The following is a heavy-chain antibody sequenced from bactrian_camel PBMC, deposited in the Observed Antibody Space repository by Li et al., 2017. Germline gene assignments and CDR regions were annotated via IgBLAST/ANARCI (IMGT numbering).Heavy chain of an antibody. Sequence: HVQLVESGGGSVQAGGSLTLSCAAGRYTYKRNCMGWFRQRPGKDREGVAVLWIGGATTTYADSVKGRFTISQDSARNTVYLQMNNLQPEDTATYYCAEGRGSRGEHCYSLNYWGQGTQVTVS. CDR2: LWIGGATT. CDR1: RYTYKRNC. J-gene: IGHJ4*01. V-gene: IGHV3S1*01. D-gene: IGHD6*01. CDR3: AEGRGSRGEHCYSLNY.